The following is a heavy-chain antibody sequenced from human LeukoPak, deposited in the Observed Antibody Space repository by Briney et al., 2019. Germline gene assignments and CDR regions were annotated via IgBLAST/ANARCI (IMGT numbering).Heavy chain of an antibody. D-gene: IGHD3-22*01. CDR1: GFTFGDYA. CDR2: YRSKAYGGTT. CDR3: TRNSDSSSYYPFPVDY. Sequence: GSLRLSCTASGFTFGDYAMSWVRQAPGKGLEWVGFYRSKAYGGTTEYAASVKGRFTISRDDSKSIAYLQMNSLKTEDTAVYYCTRNSDSSSYYPFPVDYWGQGTLVTVSS. J-gene: IGHJ4*02. V-gene: IGHV3-49*04.